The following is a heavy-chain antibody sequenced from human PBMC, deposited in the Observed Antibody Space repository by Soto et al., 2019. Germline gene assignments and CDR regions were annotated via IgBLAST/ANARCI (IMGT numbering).Heavy chain of an antibody. CDR3: ARGGATATTPCVPRVTTWFDY. V-gene: IGHV1-69*06. J-gene: IGHJ4*02. CDR2: IIPIFGTA. Sequence: SVKVSCKASGGTFSSYAISWVRQAPGQGLEWMGGIIPIFGTANYAQKFQGRVTITADKSTSTAYMELSSLRSEDTAVYYCARGGATATTPCVPRVTTWFDYWGQGTLVTVSS. D-gene: IGHD1-7*01. CDR1: GGTFSSYA.